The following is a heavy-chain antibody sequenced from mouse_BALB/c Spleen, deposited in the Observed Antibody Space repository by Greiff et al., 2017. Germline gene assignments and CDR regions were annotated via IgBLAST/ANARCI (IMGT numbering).Heavy chain of an antibody. D-gene: IGHD2-3*01. Sequence: EVQLQQSGAELVRPGALVKLSCKASGFNIKDYYMHWVKQRPEQGLEWIGWIDPENGNTIYDPKFQGKASITADTSSNTAYLQLSSLTSEDTAVYYCARFDGYYHYFDYWGLGTTLTVSS. V-gene: IGHV14-1*02. CDR3: ARFDGYYHYFDY. J-gene: IGHJ2*01. CDR2: IDPENGNT. CDR1: GFNIKDYY.